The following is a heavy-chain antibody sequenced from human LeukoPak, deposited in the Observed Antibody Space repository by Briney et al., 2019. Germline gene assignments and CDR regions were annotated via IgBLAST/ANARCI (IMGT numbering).Heavy chain of an antibody. D-gene: IGHD3-16*01. J-gene: IGHJ3*02. Sequence: SGTLSLTCTVSGGPISSSSYYWGWIRQPPGKGLEWIGSIYYSGSTYYNPSLKSRVTISVDTSKNQFSLKLSSVTAADTAVYYCARDWGGSNPDAFDIWGQGTMVTVSS. CDR1: GGPISSSSYY. CDR3: ARDWGGSNPDAFDI. CDR2: IYYSGST. V-gene: IGHV4-39*07.